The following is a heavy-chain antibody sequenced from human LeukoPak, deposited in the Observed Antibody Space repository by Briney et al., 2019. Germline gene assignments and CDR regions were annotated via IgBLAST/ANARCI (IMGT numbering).Heavy chain of an antibody. CDR2: TSSDLNVK. CDR1: GFTFRNYV. D-gene: IGHD3-10*01. Sequence: GGSLRLSCAASGFTFRNYVIHWVRQAPGKGLEWVAVTSSDLNVKLYADSVKGRFTISRNNSRSTLYLQMNSLRPEDTAIYYCAREGYYGSGSPPSLYFDYWGQGTLVTVSS. V-gene: IGHV3-30-3*01. CDR3: AREGYYGSGSPPSLYFDY. J-gene: IGHJ4*02.